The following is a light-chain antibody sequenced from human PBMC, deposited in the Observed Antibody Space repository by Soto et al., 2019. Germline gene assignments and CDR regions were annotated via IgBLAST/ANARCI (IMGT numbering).Light chain of an antibody. CDR3: SSYTDSSNYV. J-gene: IGLJ1*01. CDR2: EVS. V-gene: IGLV2-14*01. Sequence: QSALTQPASVSGSPGQSITISCTGTSSDVGGYNYVSWYQQHPGKAPKLMIYEVSNRPSGVSNRFSGSKSGNTASLTISGRQAEDEADYYCSSYTDSSNYVFGTGTKLTVL. CDR1: SSDVGGYNY.